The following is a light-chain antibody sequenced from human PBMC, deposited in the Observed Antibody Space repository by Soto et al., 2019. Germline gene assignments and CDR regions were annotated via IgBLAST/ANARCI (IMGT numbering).Light chain of an antibody. CDR3: QQYNHWPLYT. CDR1: QRFSRN. V-gene: IGKV3-15*01. CDR2: DAS. J-gene: IGKJ2*01. Sequence: EVVMTQSQATLSVSPGERATLSCRASQRFSRNLPWYKQRPGRAPRLLIYDASTRATNIPTRFSGSGSGTEFTLTISSLQSEDFAVYYCQQYNHWPLYTFGQGTKLEIK.